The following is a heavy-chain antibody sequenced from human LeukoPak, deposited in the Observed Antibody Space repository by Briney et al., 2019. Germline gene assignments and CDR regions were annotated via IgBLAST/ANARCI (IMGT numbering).Heavy chain of an antibody. D-gene: IGHD5-24*01. V-gene: IGHV3-7*01. J-gene: IGHJ4*02. CDR3: ANLGPPGRDHYLES. CDR1: GFTFTTYW. Sequence: GGSLSISCAASGFTFTTYWMGWVCQAPGKGPEWVANINQVGSSKYFVDSVKGRFIISRDNAKNSLYLQMNSLRDEDTAVYYCANLGPPGRDHYLESWGQGTLVTVSS. CDR2: INQVGSSK.